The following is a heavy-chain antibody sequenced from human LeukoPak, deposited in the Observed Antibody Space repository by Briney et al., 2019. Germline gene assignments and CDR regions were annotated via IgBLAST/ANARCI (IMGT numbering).Heavy chain of an antibody. D-gene: IGHD3-9*01. J-gene: IGHJ4*02. CDR1: GYTFTSYG. Sequence: ASVKVSCKASGYTFTSYGISWVRQAPGQGLEWMGWISSNDGNTYYVQNFQGRVTMTTDTSTSTAYMELRSLRSDDTAVYYCAGVDIWTGYYFFDSWGQGTLVTVSS. CDR3: AGVDIWTGYYFFDS. V-gene: IGHV1-18*01. CDR2: ISSNDGNT.